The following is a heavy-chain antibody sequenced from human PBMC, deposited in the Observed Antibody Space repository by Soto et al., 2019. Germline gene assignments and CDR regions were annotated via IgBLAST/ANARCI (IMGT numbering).Heavy chain of an antibody. V-gene: IGHV2-5*02. J-gene: IGHJ4*02. D-gene: IGHD1-26*01. CDR2: IYWDDSK. CDR1: GFSLTTDRVG. Sequence: QITLKESGPPLVKPTQTLTLTCTFSGFSLTTDRVGVGWIRQPPGEALEWLAVIYWDDSKTYRPSLEGRLTITKDPSKAPVALTMTIMDSLDTATYFCAHAYGGRSLYWGQGTLVTVSS. CDR3: AHAYGGRSLY.